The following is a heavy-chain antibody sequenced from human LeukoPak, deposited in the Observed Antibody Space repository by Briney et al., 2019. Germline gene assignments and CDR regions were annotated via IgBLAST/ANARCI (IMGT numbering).Heavy chain of an antibody. CDR2: ISYDGSNK. CDR1: GFTFSSYA. Sequence: PGGSLRLSCAASGFTFSSYAMHWVRQAPGKGLEWVAVISYDGSNKYYADSVKGRFIISRGNSKNTLYLQMNSLRAEDTAVYYCARVGGVVSTVNWFDPWGQGTLVTVSS. V-gene: IGHV3-30-3*01. J-gene: IGHJ5*02. CDR3: ARVGGVVSTVNWFDP. D-gene: IGHD3-3*01.